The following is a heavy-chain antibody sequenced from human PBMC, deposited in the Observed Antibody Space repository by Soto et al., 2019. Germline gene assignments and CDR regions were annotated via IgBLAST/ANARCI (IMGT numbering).Heavy chain of an antibody. V-gene: IGHV3-33*06. J-gene: IGHJ4*02. Sequence: GGSLRLSCAASGFTFSSYGMHWVRQAPGKGLEWVAVIWYDGSNKYYADSVKGRFTISRDNSKNTLYLQMNSLRAEDTAVYYCAKDLSLGVYFDYWGQGTLVTVSS. CDR2: IWYDGSNK. D-gene: IGHD3-3*01. CDR1: GFTFSSYG. CDR3: AKDLSLGVYFDY.